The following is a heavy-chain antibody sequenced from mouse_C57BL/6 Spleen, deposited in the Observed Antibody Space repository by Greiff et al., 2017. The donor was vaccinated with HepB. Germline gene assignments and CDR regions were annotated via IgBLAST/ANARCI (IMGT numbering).Heavy chain of an antibody. Sequence: EVMLVESGGGLVKPGGSLKLSCAASGFTFSSYAMSWVRQTPEKRLEWVATISDGGSYTYYPDNVKGRFTISRDNAKNNLYLQMSHLKSEDTAMYYCARETIVPYAMDYWGQGTSVTVSS. CDR1: GFTFSSYA. CDR3: ARETIVPYAMDY. CDR2: ISDGGSYT. D-gene: IGHD2-12*01. V-gene: IGHV5-4*01. J-gene: IGHJ4*01.